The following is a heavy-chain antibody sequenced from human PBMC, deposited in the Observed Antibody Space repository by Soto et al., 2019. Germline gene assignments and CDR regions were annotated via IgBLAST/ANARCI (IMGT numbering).Heavy chain of an antibody. CDR1: GGSISRDAYY. J-gene: IGHJ5*02. CDR2: IYYSGST. Sequence: SETLSLTCTVSGGSISRDAYYWSWIRQHPGEGLEWIGYIYYSGSTYYNPSLKSRVSISVDTSRNQFSLKLSSVTAADTAVYYCAVDTTMGGPNWFDPWGQGTLVTVSS. D-gene: IGHD5-18*01. CDR3: AVDTTMGGPNWFDP. V-gene: IGHV4-31*03.